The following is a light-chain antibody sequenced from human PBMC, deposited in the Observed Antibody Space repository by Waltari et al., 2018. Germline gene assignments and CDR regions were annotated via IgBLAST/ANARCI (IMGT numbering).Light chain of an antibody. CDR2: QDK. J-gene: IGLJ2*01. CDR3: QAWYSNTAI. Sequence: NQLTQPPSVSVSPGQTATIPCPGDELGHRSASWYHQKPGQSPLLVIYQDKKRPSGIAERFSGSNSGNTATLTISGTQAIDESDYYCQAWYSNTAIFGGGTRLTVL. CDR1: ELGHRS. V-gene: IGLV3-1*01.